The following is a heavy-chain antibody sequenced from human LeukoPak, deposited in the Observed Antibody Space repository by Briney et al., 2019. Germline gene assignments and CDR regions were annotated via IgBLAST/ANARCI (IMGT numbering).Heavy chain of an antibody. V-gene: IGHV3-21*01. CDR2: ISSSSTYI. CDR1: GFTFSSYS. D-gene: IGHD2-2*02. Sequence: GGSLRLSCAASGFTFSSYSMNSVRQAPGKGLEWVSSISSSSTYIYYADSLKGRFTISRDNAKNSLSLQMNSLRAEDTAVYYCARDTHCSSTSCYNAFDIWGQGTMVTVSS. J-gene: IGHJ3*02. CDR3: ARDTHCSSTSCYNAFDI.